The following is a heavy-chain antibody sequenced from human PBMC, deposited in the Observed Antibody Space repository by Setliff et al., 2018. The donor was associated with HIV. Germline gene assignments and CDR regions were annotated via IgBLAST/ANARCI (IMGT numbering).Heavy chain of an antibody. CDR3: ASTGYSSGWSFMGAFDI. Sequence: SETLSLTCTVSGGSISSSSYYWGWIRQPPGKGLEWIWSIYYSGSTYYNPSLKSRVTISVDTSKNQFSLKLSSVTAADTAVYYCASTGYSSGWSFMGAFDIWGQGTMVTVSS. J-gene: IGHJ3*02. D-gene: IGHD6-19*01. CDR2: IYYSGST. CDR1: GGSISSSSYY. V-gene: IGHV4-39*07.